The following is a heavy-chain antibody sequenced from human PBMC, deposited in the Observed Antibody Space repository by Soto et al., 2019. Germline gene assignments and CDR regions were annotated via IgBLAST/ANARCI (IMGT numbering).Heavy chain of an antibody. CDR3: ARDYDSSGYPRYYFDY. CDR1: GLTFSSYG. Sequence: GGSLRLSCAASGLTFSSYGMHWVRQAPGKGLEWVAVIWYDGSNKYYADSVKGRFTISRDNSKNTLYLQMNSLRAEDTAVYYCARDYDSSGYPRYYFDYWGQGTLVTVS. D-gene: IGHD3-22*01. V-gene: IGHV3-33*01. J-gene: IGHJ4*02. CDR2: IWYDGSNK.